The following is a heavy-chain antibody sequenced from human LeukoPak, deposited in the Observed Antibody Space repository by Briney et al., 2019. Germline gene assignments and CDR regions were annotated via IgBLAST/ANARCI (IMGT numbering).Heavy chain of an antibody. Sequence: GESLKISCKGSGYSFTSYWIGWVRQRPGKGLEWMGIIYPGDSDTRYSPSFQGQVTISADKSISTAYLQWSSLKASDTAMYYCARITKDYYDSSGYNEYYFDYWGQGTLVTVSS. CDR2: IYPGDSDT. CDR1: GYSFTSYW. V-gene: IGHV5-51*01. CDR3: ARITKDYYDSSGYNEYYFDY. J-gene: IGHJ4*02. D-gene: IGHD3-22*01.